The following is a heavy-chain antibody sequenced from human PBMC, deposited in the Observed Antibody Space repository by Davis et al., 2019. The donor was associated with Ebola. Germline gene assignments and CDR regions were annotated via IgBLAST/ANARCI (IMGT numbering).Heavy chain of an antibody. V-gene: IGHV1-18*04. Sequence: ASVKVSCKASGYSFTSSAVTWVRQAPGQGLEWVGWITPHNGNTNYPQKFQGRVTVTTDTSTSTAYMELRGLRSDDTAMYYCARDSFCTYGVCNDRDYDYWGQGTLVTVSS. CDR1: GYSFTSSA. CDR2: ITPHNGNT. J-gene: IGHJ4*02. D-gene: IGHD2-8*01. CDR3: ARDSFCTYGVCNDRDYDY.